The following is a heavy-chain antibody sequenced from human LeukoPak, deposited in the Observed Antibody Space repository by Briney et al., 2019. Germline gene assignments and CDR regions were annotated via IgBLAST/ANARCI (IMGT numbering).Heavy chain of an antibody. CDR3: VRDAWMASTPLDY. D-gene: IGHD5-24*01. CDR1: GFTFSNYW. Sequence: GGSLRLSCAASGFTFSNYWMHWVRQAPGKGLAWVSRIRSDGISTNYADSVKGRFTISRDNAKNMLYLQMNSLRAEDTAVYYCVRDAWMASTPLDYWGQGTLVTVSS. CDR2: IRSDGIST. V-gene: IGHV3-74*01. J-gene: IGHJ4*02.